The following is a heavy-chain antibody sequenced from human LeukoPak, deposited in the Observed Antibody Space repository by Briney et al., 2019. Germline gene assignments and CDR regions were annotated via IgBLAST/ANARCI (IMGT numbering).Heavy chain of an antibody. J-gene: IGHJ4*02. CDR1: GFTFSDYT. V-gene: IGHV3-21*01. CDR3: ARDRGYSYGYSLDY. CDR2: ISSSSSYI. Sequence: GGSLRLSCAASGFTFSDYTMNWVRQAPGKGLEWVSSISSSSSYIYYADSVKGRFTISRDNAKNSLYLQMNSLRAEDTAVYYCARDRGYSYGYSLDYWGQGTLVTVSS. D-gene: IGHD5-18*01.